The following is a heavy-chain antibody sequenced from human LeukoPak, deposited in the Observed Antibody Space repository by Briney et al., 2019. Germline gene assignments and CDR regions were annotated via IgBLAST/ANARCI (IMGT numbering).Heavy chain of an antibody. Sequence: GGSLRLSCAASGFTFSSYGVHWVRQAPGKGLEWVAVISYDGSNKYYADSVKGRFTISRDNSKNTLYLQMNSLRAEDTAVYYCAKDRPGAAIDYWGQGTLVTVSS. CDR1: GFTFSSYG. CDR3: AKDRPGAAIDY. CDR2: ISYDGSNK. D-gene: IGHD1-26*01. V-gene: IGHV3-30*18. J-gene: IGHJ4*02.